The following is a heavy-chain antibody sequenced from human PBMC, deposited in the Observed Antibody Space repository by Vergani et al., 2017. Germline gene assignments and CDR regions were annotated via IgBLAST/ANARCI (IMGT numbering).Heavy chain of an antibody. J-gene: IGHJ4*02. CDR3: AKSRGGLVVPALGELDF. Sequence: QVQLVESGGGVVQPGRSLRLSCAASGFTFSSYGMHWVRQAPGKGLEWVAVISYDGSSKYYADSVKGRFTISRDNSKTTLYVQINSLRAEDTAVFYCAKSRGGLVVPALGELDFGGEGTLVTVPS. CDR1: GFTFSSYG. D-gene: IGHD2-2*01. CDR2: ISYDGSSK. V-gene: IGHV3-30*18.